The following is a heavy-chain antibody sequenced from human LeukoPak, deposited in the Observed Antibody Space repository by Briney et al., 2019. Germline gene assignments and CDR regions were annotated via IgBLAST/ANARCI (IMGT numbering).Heavy chain of an antibody. CDR3: ARDRGYSSRWNFGKDYYMDV. Sequence: GGSLRLYCSASGFTFSTYGMNWVRQAQGKGLEWVAVIWYDGSHANYADAVKGRFTISRDNSKNTLYLQMNSPRAEDTAVYYCARDRGYSSRWNFGKDYYMDVWGKGTTVTVSS. V-gene: IGHV3-33*01. D-gene: IGHD6-13*01. J-gene: IGHJ6*03. CDR2: IWYDGSHA. CDR1: GFTFSTYG.